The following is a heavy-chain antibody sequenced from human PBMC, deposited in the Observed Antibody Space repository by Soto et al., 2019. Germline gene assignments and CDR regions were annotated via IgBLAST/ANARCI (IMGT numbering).Heavy chain of an antibody. Sequence: GGSLRLSCSASGFTFSSYAMHWVRQAPGKGLEYVSAISSNGGSTYYADSVKGRSTISRDNSKNTLYLQMSSLRAEDTAVYYCVKSPDIVVVPAANQQWLVPTYFDYWGQGTLVTVSS. CDR1: GFTFSSYA. J-gene: IGHJ4*02. V-gene: IGHV3-64D*06. CDR2: ISSNGGST. CDR3: VKSPDIVVVPAANQQWLVPTYFDY. D-gene: IGHD2-2*01.